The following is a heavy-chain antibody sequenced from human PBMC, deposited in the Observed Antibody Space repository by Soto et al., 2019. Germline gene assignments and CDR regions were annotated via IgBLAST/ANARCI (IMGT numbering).Heavy chain of an antibody. J-gene: IGHJ5*02. Sequence: GESLKISCKGSGYSFTSYWIGWVRQMPGKGLEWMGIIYPGDSDTRYSPSFQGQVTISADKSISTAYLQWSSLKASDTAMYYCARQPRYNWNSNWFDPWGQGTLVIVSA. CDR1: GYSFTSYW. CDR3: ARQPRYNWNSNWFDP. V-gene: IGHV5-51*01. D-gene: IGHD1-7*01. CDR2: IYPGDSDT.